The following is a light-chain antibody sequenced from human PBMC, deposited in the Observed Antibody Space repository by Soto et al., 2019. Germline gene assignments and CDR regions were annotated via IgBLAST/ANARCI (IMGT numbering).Light chain of an antibody. J-gene: IGKJ1*01. CDR3: QPYNSDSRT. CDR2: KAS. CDR1: QSISTY. V-gene: IGKV1-5*03. Sequence: DIPLTQSPSTLSASVGDRVTITCRASQSISTYLAWYRHKPGEAPKLLIYKASTLERGVPSRFSGSGSGTDFTLTISSLQPDDFATYYCQPYNSDSRTFGQGTKVDI.